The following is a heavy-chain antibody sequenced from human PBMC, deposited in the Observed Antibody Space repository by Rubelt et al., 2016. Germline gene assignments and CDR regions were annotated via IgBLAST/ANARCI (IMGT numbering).Heavy chain of an antibody. CDR1: GGSFSGYY. D-gene: IGHD5-12*01. CDR2: IYYSGST. J-gene: IGHJ5*02. V-gene: IGHV4-34*01. Sequence: QVQLQQWGAGLLKPSETLSLTCAVYGGSFSGYYWSWIRQPPGKGLEWIGSIYYSGSTYYNPSLMCRVTVSVDTAKNPFSLKLSSVSAADTAVYYCARGGYSGYDGGANNGFDPWGQGTLVTVSS. CDR3: ARGGYSGYDGGANNGFDP.